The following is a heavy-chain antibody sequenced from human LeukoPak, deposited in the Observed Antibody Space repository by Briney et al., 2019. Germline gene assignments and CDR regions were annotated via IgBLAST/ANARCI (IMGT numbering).Heavy chain of an antibody. CDR1: GGTFSGYT. V-gene: IGHV1-69*04. Sequence: SVKVSCKAPGGTFSGYTINWVRQAPGHGLEWMGRIIPMPGIASYTQKFQGRVTITADKSTSTSYMELNSLRSEDTAIYYCAREYLGHTRTTYGMDVWGQGTTVIVSS. CDR2: IIPMPGIA. J-gene: IGHJ6*02. D-gene: IGHD1-14*01. CDR3: AREYLGHTRTTYGMDV.